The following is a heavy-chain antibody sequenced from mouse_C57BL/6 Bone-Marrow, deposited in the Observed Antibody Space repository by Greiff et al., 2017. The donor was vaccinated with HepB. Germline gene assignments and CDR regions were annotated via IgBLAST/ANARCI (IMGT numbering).Heavy chain of an antibody. CDR3: ACSSSPPQNYAMNY. CDR1: GYTFTSYW. V-gene: IGHV1-74*01. CDR2: IHPSDSDT. J-gene: IGHJ4*01. Sequence: VKLQQPGDELVKPGASVKVSCKASGYTFTSYWMHWVKQRPGQGLEWIGRIHPSDSDTNYNQKFKGKATLTVDKSSSTAYMQLSSLTSEDSAVYYCACSSSPPQNYAMNYWGQGTSVTVSS. D-gene: IGHD1-1*01.